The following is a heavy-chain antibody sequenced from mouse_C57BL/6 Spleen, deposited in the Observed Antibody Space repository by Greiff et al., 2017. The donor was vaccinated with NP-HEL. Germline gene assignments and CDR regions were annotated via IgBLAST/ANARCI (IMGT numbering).Heavy chain of an antibody. J-gene: IGHJ1*03. CDR2: INPYNGGT. CDR1: GYTFTDYY. D-gene: IGHD1-1*01. CDR3: ARGCTTVVATSGFDV. Sequence: EVQLQQSGPVLVKPGASVKMSCKASGYTFTDYYMNWVKQSHGKSLEWIGVINPYNGGTSYNQKFKGKAKLTVDKSSSTAYMELNSLTSEDSAVYYCARGCTTVVATSGFDVWGTGTTVTVSS. V-gene: IGHV1-19*01.